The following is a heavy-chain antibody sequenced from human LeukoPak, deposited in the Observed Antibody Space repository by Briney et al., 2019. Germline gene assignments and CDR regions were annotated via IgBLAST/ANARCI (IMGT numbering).Heavy chain of an antibody. CDR2: ISSSSSYI. V-gene: IGHV3-21*01. J-gene: IGHJ4*02. CDR1: GFTFSSYS. Sequence: PGGSLRLSRAASGFTFSSYSMNWVRQAPGKGLEWVSSISSSSSYIYYADSVKGRFTISRDNARNSLYLQMNSLRAEDTAVYYCAREAAAGSFDYWGQGTLVTVSS. CDR3: AREAAAGSFDY. D-gene: IGHD6-13*01.